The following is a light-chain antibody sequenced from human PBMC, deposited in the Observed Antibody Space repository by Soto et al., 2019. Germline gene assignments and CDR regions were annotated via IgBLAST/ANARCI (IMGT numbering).Light chain of an antibody. CDR2: RAS. J-gene: IGKJ4*01. Sequence: DIQMTQSPSTLSASVGDRVTIACRASQSISNSLAWYQQKPGKAPKLLIYRASSLDSGVPSRFSGSGFEPEFTLTISSLQPDDFASYYCQHYNSYPLTFGGGTKVEIK. V-gene: IGKV1-5*03. CDR1: QSISNS. CDR3: QHYNSYPLT.